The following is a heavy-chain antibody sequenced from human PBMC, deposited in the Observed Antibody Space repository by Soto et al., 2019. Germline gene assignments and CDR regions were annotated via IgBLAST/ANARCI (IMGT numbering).Heavy chain of an antibody. CDR2: ISAYNGDT. CDR1: GYTLNTYG. CDR3: ARAPKFISTTRSLAF. Sequence: QVQLVQSGAEMKEPGASVKVSCKASGYTLNTYGISWVRQAPGQGLEWMGWISAYNGDTNYAQKLQGRVTMTTDSSTNSAYMELRRLSFDDTAVYYCARAPKFISTTRSLAFWGQGTLVTVSS. J-gene: IGHJ4*02. V-gene: IGHV1-18*01. D-gene: IGHD1-1*01.